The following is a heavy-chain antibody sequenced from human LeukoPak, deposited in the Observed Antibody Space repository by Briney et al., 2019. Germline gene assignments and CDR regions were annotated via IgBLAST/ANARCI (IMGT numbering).Heavy chain of an antibody. Sequence: ASVKVSCKASGYTFSDYYVAWVRQAPGQGLEWMGWINPNSGGTKYAQKFQGRVTMTSDTSISTVYMDLNRLTSDDTAVYYCARAPPSGNSISSYRRHFGHWGRGTLVTVSS. J-gene: IGHJ4*02. D-gene: IGHD2-2*01. CDR3: ARAPPSGNSISSYRRHFGH. V-gene: IGHV1-2*02. CDR2: INPNSGGT. CDR1: GYTFSDYY.